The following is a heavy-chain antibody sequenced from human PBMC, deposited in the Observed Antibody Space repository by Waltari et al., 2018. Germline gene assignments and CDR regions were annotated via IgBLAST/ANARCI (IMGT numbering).Heavy chain of an antibody. CDR1: GFTVSSNY. D-gene: IGHD5-18*01. CDR3: AKDCTATAMVDY. CDR2: ISGSGGST. J-gene: IGHJ4*02. Sequence: EVQLVESGGGLIQPGGSLRLSCAASGFTVSSNYMSWVRQAPGKGLEWVSAISGSGGSTYYADSVKCRFTIARDNSKNTLYLQMNSLRAEDTAVYYCAKDCTATAMVDYWGQGTLVTVSS. V-gene: IGHV3-23*04.